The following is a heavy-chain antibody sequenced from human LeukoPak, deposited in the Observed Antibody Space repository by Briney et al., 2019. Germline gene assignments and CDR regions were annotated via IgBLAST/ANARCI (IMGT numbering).Heavy chain of an antibody. CDR3: ARDAEIVGATSLFDY. CDR1: GFTFSDYY. J-gene: IGHJ4*02. D-gene: IGHD1-26*01. Sequence: GGSLRLSCAASGFTFSDYYMSWIRQAPGKGLEWVSYISSSGSTIYYADSVKGRFTISRDNAKNSLYLQMNSLRAEDTAVYYCARDAEIVGATSLFDYWGQGTLVTVSS. CDR2: ISSSGSTI. V-gene: IGHV3-11*04.